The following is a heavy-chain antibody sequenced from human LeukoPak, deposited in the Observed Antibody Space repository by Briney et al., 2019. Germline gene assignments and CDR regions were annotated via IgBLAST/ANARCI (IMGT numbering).Heavy chain of an antibody. D-gene: IGHD6-25*01. J-gene: IGHJ4*02. Sequence: KPSETLSLTCTVSGGSISSYYWSWIRQHPGKGLEWIGYIYYSGSTYYNPSLKSRVTISVDTSKNQFSLKLSSVTAADTAVYYCASGPLTSPYFDYWGQGTLVTVSS. CDR1: GGSISSYY. CDR2: IYYSGST. CDR3: ASGPLTSPYFDY. V-gene: IGHV4-59*06.